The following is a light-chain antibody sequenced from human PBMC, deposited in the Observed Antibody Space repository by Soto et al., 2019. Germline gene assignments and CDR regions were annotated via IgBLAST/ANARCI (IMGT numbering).Light chain of an antibody. J-gene: IGKJ1*01. CDR2: GAS. CDR1: QSISNSY. Sequence: EIVLTQSPGTLSLSPGERATLSCRASQSISNSYLAWFQQKPGQAPRLVIYGASNRATGIPDRFSGSGSGTDFTLTISRLEPDDFAVYYCQQYGSSPRTFGQGTKVEIK. CDR3: QQYGSSPRT. V-gene: IGKV3-20*01.